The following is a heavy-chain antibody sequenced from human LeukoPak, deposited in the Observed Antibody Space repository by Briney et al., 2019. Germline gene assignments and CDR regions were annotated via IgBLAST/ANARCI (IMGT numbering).Heavy chain of an antibody. CDR2: ISYDGSNK. CDR3: ARGSSGWYYGGNYYFDY. J-gene: IGHJ4*02. Sequence: GGSLRLSCAASGFTFSSYAMHWVRQAPGKGLEWVAVISYDGSNKYYADSVKGRFTISRDNAKNSLYLQMNSLRAEDTAVYYCARGSSGWYYGGNYYFDYWGQGTLVTVSS. V-gene: IGHV3-30-3*01. D-gene: IGHD6-19*01. CDR1: GFTFSSYA.